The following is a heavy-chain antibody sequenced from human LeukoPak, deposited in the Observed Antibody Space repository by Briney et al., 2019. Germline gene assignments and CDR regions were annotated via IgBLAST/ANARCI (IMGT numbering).Heavy chain of an antibody. CDR1: GFTFSSYE. D-gene: IGHD3-10*01. Sequence: GGSLRLSCAASGFTFSSYEMNWVRQAPGKGLEWVSYIRSSGSTIYYADSVKGRFTISRDNAKNSLYLQMNSLRAEDTAVYYCARATSRLPDYYGPGSRVFDTWGQGTLVTVSS. CDR3: ARATSRLPDYYGPGSRVFDT. CDR2: IRSSGSTI. V-gene: IGHV3-48*03. J-gene: IGHJ5*02.